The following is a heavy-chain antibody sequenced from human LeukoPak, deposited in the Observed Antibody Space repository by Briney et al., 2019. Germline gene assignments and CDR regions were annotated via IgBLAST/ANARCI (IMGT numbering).Heavy chain of an antibody. D-gene: IGHD3-3*01. V-gene: IGHV4-31*03. CDR2: IYYSGST. CDR1: GGSISSGGYY. J-gene: IGHJ4*02. Sequence: SETLSLTCTVSGGSISSGGYYWSWIRQHPGKGLEWIGYIYYSGSTYHNPSLKSRVTISVDTSKNQFSLKLSSVTAADTAVYYCASGRSYYDFWSGPPPWYFDYWGQGTLVTVSS. CDR3: ASGRSYYDFWSGPPPWYFDY.